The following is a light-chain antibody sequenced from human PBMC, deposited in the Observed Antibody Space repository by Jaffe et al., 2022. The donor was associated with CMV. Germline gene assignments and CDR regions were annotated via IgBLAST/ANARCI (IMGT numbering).Light chain of an antibody. J-gene: IGKJ4*01. V-gene: IGKV1-39*01. CDR1: QSISNY. Sequence: DIQMTQFPSSLSASVGDRVTITCRASQSISNYLHWYQQKLGKAPKLLIYVASSLQSGVPSRFSGSGSGTDFTLTISSLEPEDFATYYCQQTFGSPLTFGGGTTVEIK. CDR2: VAS. CDR3: QQTFGSPLT.